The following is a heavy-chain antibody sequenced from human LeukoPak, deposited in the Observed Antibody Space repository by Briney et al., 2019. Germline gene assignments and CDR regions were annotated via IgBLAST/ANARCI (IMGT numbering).Heavy chain of an antibody. V-gene: IGHV4-39*01. D-gene: IGHD6-19*01. J-gene: IGHJ6*02. Sequence: SETLSLTCTISGGSISSISYYWGWIRQPPGKGLEWIGSIYYTGSTYYNPSLKSRVTVSVDTSKNQFSLNLRSVTAADTAVYYCARTYSSGWYDYYGMDVWGQGTTVTVSS. CDR2: IYYTGST. CDR3: ARTYSSGWYDYYGMDV. CDR1: GGSISSISYY.